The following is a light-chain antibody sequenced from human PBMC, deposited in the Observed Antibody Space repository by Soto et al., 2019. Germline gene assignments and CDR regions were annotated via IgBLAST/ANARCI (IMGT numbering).Light chain of an antibody. Sequence: IQMTQSPSSLSASVGDRVTITCRASQSISSYLNWYQQKPGKVPKLLIYAAPTLQSGVPSRFSGSGSGTDFTLTISILQPEDVATYYCKKYNSAPWTVGQGTKGEIK. CDR2: AAP. J-gene: IGKJ1*01. CDR1: QSISSY. V-gene: IGKV1-27*01. CDR3: KKYNSAPWT.